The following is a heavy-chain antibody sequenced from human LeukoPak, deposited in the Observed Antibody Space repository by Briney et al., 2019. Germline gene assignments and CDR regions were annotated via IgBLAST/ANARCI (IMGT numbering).Heavy chain of an antibody. V-gene: IGHV4-31*03. CDR2: IYYSGST. CDR1: GGSISSGGYY. J-gene: IGHJ4*02. D-gene: IGHD4-11*01. Sequence: SETLSLTCTVSGGSISSGGYYWSWIRQHPGKGLEWIGYIYYSGSTYYNPSPKSRVTISVDTSKNQFSLKLSSVTAADTAVYYCARVATVTTLTNDYWGQGTLVTVSS. CDR3: ARVATVTTLTNDY.